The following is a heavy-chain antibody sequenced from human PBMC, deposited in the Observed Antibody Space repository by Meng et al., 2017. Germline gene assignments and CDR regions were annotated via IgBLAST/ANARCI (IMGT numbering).Heavy chain of an antibody. Sequence: GESLKISCKASGYTFTSYYMHWVRQAPGQGLEWMGIINPSGGSTSYAQKFQGRVTMTRDTSTSTVYMELSSLRSEDTAVYYCARAQVAMRIAVAGTLVYWGQGTLVTVSS. J-gene: IGHJ4*02. V-gene: IGHV1-46*01. CDR3: ARAQVAMRIAVAGTLVY. CDR1: GYTFTSYY. D-gene: IGHD6-19*01. CDR2: INPSGGST.